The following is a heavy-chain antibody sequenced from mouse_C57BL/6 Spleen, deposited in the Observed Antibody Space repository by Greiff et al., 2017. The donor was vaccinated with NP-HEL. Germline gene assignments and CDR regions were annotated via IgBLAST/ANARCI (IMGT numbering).Heavy chain of an antibody. CDR1: GFTFSSYA. D-gene: IGHD2-3*01. V-gene: IGHV5-4*01. CDR2: ISDGGSYT. J-gene: IGHJ4*01. CDR3: ARDDGYYVFAMDY. Sequence: EVQGVESGGGLVKPGGSLKLSCAASGFTFSSYAMSWVRQTPEKRLEWVATISDGGSYTYYPDNVQGRFTISRDNAKNNLYLQMSHLKSEDTAWYYCARDDGYYVFAMDYWGQGTSVTVSS.